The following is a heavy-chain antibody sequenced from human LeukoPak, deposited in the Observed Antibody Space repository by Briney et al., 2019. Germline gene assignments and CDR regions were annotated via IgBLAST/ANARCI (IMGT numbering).Heavy chain of an antibody. J-gene: IGHJ4*02. D-gene: IGHD3-10*01. CDR2: INPNSGGT. CDR1: GYTFTGYY. Sequence: ASVKVSCKASGYTFTGYYMHWVRQAPGQGLEWMGWINPNSGGTNYAQKFQGRVTMTRDTSTSTVYMELSSLRSEDTAVYYCARLSVGSGRDEGPIDDYWGQGTLVTVSS. CDR3: ARLSVGSGRDEGPIDDY. V-gene: IGHV1-2*02.